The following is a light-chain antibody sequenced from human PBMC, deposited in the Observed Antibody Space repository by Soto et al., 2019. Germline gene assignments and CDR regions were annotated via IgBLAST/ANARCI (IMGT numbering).Light chain of an antibody. Sequence: EIVLTQSPGTLSLSPGERATLSCRASQSVSSSYLAWYQQKPGQAPRLLIYGASSRATGIPDRFSGSGTGTDFTLTISRLEPEYFAVYYCQQYGSPLWTFGQGTKVEIK. J-gene: IGKJ1*01. CDR1: QSVSSSY. CDR3: QQYGSPLWT. CDR2: GAS. V-gene: IGKV3-20*01.